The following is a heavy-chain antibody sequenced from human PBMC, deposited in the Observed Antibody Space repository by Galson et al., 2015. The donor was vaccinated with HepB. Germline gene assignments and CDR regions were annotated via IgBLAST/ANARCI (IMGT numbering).Heavy chain of an antibody. CDR2: ISYDGSNK. D-gene: IGHD3-22*01. V-gene: IGHV3-30*18. Sequence: SLRLSCAASGFTFSSYGMHWVRQAPGKGLEWVAVISYDGSNKYYADSVKGRFTISRDNSKNTLYLQMNSLRAEDTAVYYCAKDYAMRGYYDYYYGMDVWGQGTTVTVSS. CDR3: AKDYAMRGYYDYYYGMDV. CDR1: GFTFSSYG. J-gene: IGHJ6*02.